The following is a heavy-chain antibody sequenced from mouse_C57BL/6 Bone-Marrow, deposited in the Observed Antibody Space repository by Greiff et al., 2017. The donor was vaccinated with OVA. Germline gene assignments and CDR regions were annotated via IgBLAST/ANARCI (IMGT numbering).Heavy chain of an antibody. J-gene: IGHJ1*03. CDR1: GYTFTDYY. CDR2: INPNNGGT. Sequence: EVQLQQSGPELVKPGASVKISCKASGYTFTDYYMNWVKQSHGKSLEWIGDINPNNGGTSYNQKFKGKATLTVDKSSSTAYMELRSLTSEDSAVYYCARRRSLRRSHWYFDVWGTGTTVTVSS. CDR3: ARRRSLRRSHWYFDV. D-gene: IGHD1-2*01. V-gene: IGHV1-26*01.